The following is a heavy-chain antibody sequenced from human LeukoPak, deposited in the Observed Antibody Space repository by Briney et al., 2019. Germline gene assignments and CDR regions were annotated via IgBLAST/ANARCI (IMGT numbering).Heavy chain of an antibody. CDR3: AXVGPIKAGKAAAGSFDY. J-gene: IGHJ4*02. D-gene: IGHD6-13*01. CDR1: GYTFTSYG. CDR2: ISAYNGNT. Sequence: ASVKLSCKASGYTFTSYGISWVRQAPGQGLEWMGWISAYNGNTNYAQKLQGRVTMTTDTSTSTAYLELRSLRSDDTAAYYCAXVGPIKAGKAAAGSFDYWGQGTLVTVSS. V-gene: IGHV1-18*01.